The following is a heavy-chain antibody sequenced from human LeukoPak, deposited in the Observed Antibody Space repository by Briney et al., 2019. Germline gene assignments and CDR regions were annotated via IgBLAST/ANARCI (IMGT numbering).Heavy chain of an antibody. Sequence: SVKVSCKTSGGSFGNFALNWVRQAPGQGLEWMGRIIPLLVTTEYAQKFQGRVTISADTSTTTAYMEVNILTSGDTAVYYCARGRGRDHRITGEIPFDYWGQGTLVTVSS. J-gene: IGHJ4*02. D-gene: IGHD7-27*01. CDR2: IIPLLVTT. V-gene: IGHV1-69*04. CDR1: GGSFGNFA. CDR3: ARGRGRDHRITGEIPFDY.